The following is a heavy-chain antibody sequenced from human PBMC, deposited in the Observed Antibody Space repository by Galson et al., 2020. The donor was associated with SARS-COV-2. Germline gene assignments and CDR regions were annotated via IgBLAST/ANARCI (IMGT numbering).Heavy chain of an antibody. V-gene: IGHV3-48*02. CDR2: ITSSSTT. CDR1: GFTFSSYN. Sequence: QAGGSLRLSCAASGFTFSSYNMNWVRQAPGQGLEWVSFITSSSTTYYADSVKGRFTISRDNAKNSLYLQMSGLRDDDTALYYCSRGLSSSWPFSDFWGQGALVTVSS. J-gene: IGHJ4*02. D-gene: IGHD6-13*01. CDR3: SRGLSSSWPFSDF.